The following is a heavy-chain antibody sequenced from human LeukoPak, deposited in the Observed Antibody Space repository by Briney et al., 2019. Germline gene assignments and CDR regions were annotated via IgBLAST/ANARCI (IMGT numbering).Heavy chain of an antibody. V-gene: IGHV4-61*02. CDR3: ARGRRLYYGSGSYYTEPHFDY. J-gene: IGHJ4*02. CDR1: GGSISSGSYY. D-gene: IGHD3-10*01. CDR2: IYTSGST. Sequence: SETLSLTCTVSGGSISSGSYYWSWIRQPAGKGLEWIGRIYTSGSTNYNPSLKSRVTISVDTSKNQFSLKLSSVTAANTAVYYCARGRRLYYGSGSYYTEPHFDYWGQGTLVTVSS.